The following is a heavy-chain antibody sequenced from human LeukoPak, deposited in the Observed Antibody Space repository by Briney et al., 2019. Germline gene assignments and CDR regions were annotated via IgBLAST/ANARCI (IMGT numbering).Heavy chain of an antibody. D-gene: IGHD2-2*01. CDR1: GFTFGHYA. CDR2: IRSQAYGMTI. CDR3: ARGGDFGVPAPLGIDAFDI. V-gene: IGHV3-49*04. Sequence: GGSLRLSCTGSGFTFGHYALAWVRQAPGKGPEWLGFIRSQAYGMTIEYAASVKGRFSISRDNSKSIADLQINSLKTEDTAVYYCARGGDFGVPAPLGIDAFDIWGQGTTVTVSS. J-gene: IGHJ3*02.